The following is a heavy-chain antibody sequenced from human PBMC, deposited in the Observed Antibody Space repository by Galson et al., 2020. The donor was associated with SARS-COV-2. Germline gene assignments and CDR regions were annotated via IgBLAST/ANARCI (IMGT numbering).Heavy chain of an antibody. CDR3: AKQGVNMIVRLSVPGWYLDL. D-gene: IGHD3-22*01. CDR2: VYPSVTT. V-gene: IGHV4-38-2*02. CDR1: GYSVSTTNY. Sequence: SQTLSLPCTVSGYSVSTTNYWGWVRQPPGRGLEWIGSVYPSVTTYHNPPLKSRVTISVDTSKNQFSLRLDHVTAADTALYYCAKQGVNMIVRLSVPGWYLDLWGRGTLVTVSS. J-gene: IGHJ2*01.